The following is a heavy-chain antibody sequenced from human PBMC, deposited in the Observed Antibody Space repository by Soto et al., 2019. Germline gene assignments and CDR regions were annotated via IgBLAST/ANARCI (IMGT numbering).Heavy chain of an antibody. Sequence: SETLSLTCTVSGGAISSSGYCWGWIRQPPGKGLEWIGSIYNNGNTYHSPSLKSRVTISVDTSKNHFSLKVSSVTAADTAVYYCAASYDSSGYPLEVDYWGQGTLGTVSS. CDR1: GGAISSSGYC. D-gene: IGHD3-22*01. J-gene: IGHJ4*02. CDR3: AASYDSSGYPLEVDY. CDR2: IYNNGNT. V-gene: IGHV4-39*02.